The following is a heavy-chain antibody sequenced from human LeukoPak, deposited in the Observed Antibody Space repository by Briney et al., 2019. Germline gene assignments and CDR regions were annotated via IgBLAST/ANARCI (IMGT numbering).Heavy chain of an antibody. Sequence: GGSLRLSCAVSGFTFRHYWMSWVRQAPGKGLEWVANIKQDGSEKYYVDSVKGRFTISRDNAKNSLYLQMNSLRAEDTAVYYCARAFRGGRPDGDWFDPWGQGTLVTVSS. CDR1: GFTFRHYW. V-gene: IGHV3-7*01. D-gene: IGHD1-26*01. CDR2: IKQDGSEK. CDR3: ARAFRGGRPDGDWFDP. J-gene: IGHJ5*02.